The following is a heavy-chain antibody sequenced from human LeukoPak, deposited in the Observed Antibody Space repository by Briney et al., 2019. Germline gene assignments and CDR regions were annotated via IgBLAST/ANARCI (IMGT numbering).Heavy chain of an antibody. CDR3: ARDRLAAAGFVGYFDY. D-gene: IGHD6-13*01. CDR2: IYSGGST. J-gene: IGHJ4*02. CDR1: GFTVSSNY. Sequence: PGGSLRLSCAASGFTVSSNYMSWVRQAPGKGLEWVSVIYSGGSTYYADSVKGRFTISRDNSKNTLYLQMNSLRAEDTAVYYCARDRLAAAGFVGYFDYWGQGTLVTVSS. V-gene: IGHV3-53*01.